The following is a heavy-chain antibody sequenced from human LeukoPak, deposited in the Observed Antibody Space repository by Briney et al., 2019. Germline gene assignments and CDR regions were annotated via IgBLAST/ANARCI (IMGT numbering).Heavy chain of an antibody. J-gene: IGHJ4*02. CDR3: ARGPLYNYDILTGYDY. V-gene: IGHV3-30-3*01. CDR2: ISYDGIHK. Sequence: GGSLRLSCAASGFTFSSYAMSWVRQAPGKGLEWVAVISYDGIHKYYADSVKGRFTISRDNSRNTLYLQMDSLRAEDTAVYYCARGPLYNYDILTGYDYWGQGTLVTVSS. CDR1: GFTFSSYA. D-gene: IGHD3-9*01.